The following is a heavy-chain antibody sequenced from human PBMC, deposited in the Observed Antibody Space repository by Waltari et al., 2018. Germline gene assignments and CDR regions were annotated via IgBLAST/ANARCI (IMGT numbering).Heavy chain of an antibody. Sequence: EVQLLESGGGLVQPGGSLRLSCEASGFTFSSYAMSWVRQAPGKGLEWVSAISGSGGSTYYADSVKGRFTISRDNSKNTLYLQMNSLRAEDTAVYYCAKDRSIVGATFWFDPWGQGTLVTVSS. CDR2: ISGSGGST. J-gene: IGHJ5*02. CDR3: AKDRSIVGATFWFDP. CDR1: GFTFSSYA. D-gene: IGHD1-26*01. V-gene: IGHV3-23*01.